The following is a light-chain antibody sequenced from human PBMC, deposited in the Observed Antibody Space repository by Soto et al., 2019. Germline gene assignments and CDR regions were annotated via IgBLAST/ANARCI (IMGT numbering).Light chain of an antibody. CDR3: CSYAGTYTFYV. J-gene: IGLJ1*01. CDR1: SSDVGGYDL. Sequence: QSALAQPRSVSGSPGQSVTISCTGTSSDVGGYDLVSWYQQHPGKAPKLMNYDVTKRPSGVPDRFSGSRSGNTASLTVSGLQAEDDADYYCCSYAGTYTFYVFGTGTKVTVL. V-gene: IGLV2-11*01. CDR2: DVT.